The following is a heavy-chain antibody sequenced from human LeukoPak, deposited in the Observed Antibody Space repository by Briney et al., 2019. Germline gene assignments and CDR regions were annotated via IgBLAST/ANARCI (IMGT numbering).Heavy chain of an antibody. CDR3: ARAPSLYGDFPISFDY. Sequence: SGTLSLTCAVSGGSISSSNWWSWVRQPPGKGLEWIGEIYHSGSTNYNPSLKSRVTISVDKSKNQFSLKLSSVTAADTAVYYCARAPSLYGDFPISFDYWGQGTLVTVSS. J-gene: IGHJ4*02. V-gene: IGHV4-4*02. CDR2: IYHSGST. D-gene: IGHD4-17*01. CDR1: GGSISSSNW.